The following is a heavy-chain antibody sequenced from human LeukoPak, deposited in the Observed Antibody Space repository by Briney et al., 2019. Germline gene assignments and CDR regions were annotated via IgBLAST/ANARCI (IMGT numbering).Heavy chain of an antibody. CDR1: GFTFDDYA. J-gene: IGHJ4*02. D-gene: IGHD5-18*01. CDR3: TSRYVDTTRVDY. Sequence: GGSLRLSCAASGFTFDDYAMHWVRQASGKGLEWVGRIRSKANTYATAYAASVKGRFTISRDDSENTAYLQMNSLKTEDTAVYYCTSRYVDTTRVDYWGQGTLVTVSS. CDR2: IRSKANTYAT. V-gene: IGHV3-73*01.